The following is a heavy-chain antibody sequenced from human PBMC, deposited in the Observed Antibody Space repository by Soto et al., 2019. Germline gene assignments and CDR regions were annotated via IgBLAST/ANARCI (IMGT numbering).Heavy chain of an antibody. V-gene: IGHV4-59*01. J-gene: IGHJ4*02. Sequence: PSETLSLTCTVSGGSISSYYWSWIRQPPGKGLEWIGYIYYSGSTNYNPSLKSRVTISVDTSKNQFSLKLSSVTAADTAVYYCARSNPYYYGSGSYPTGWGQGTLVTVSS. D-gene: IGHD3-10*01. CDR3: ARSNPYYYGSGSYPTG. CDR1: GGSISSYY. CDR2: IYYSGST.